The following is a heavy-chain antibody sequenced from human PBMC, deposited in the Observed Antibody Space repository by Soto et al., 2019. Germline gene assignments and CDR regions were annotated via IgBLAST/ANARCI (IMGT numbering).Heavy chain of an antibody. V-gene: IGHV1-18*01. D-gene: IGHD3-16*01. CDR2: ISVYNGHT. CDR3: ARDQGTYGTSSHY. CDR1: GYIFTSYG. Sequence: GASVKVFCKASGYIFTSYGINWVRQAPGQGLEWMGWISVYNGHTKYAHKFQDRVTMSTDTSASTAYMEVRSLRSDDTAVYYCARDQGTYGTSSHYWGQGTLVTVSS. J-gene: IGHJ4*02.